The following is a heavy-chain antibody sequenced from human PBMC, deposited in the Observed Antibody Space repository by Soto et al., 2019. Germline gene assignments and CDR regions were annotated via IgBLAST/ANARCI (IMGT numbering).Heavy chain of an antibody. CDR1: GFTFSSYG. CDR3: AKDRPSDGYSYGYLAY. V-gene: IGHV3-30*18. J-gene: IGHJ4*02. D-gene: IGHD5-18*01. Sequence: GGSLRLSCAASGFTFSSYGMHWVRQAPGKGLEWVAVISYDGSNKYYADSVKGRFTISRDNSKNTLYLQMNSLRAEDTAVYYCAKDRPSDGYSYGYLAYWGQGTLATVSS. CDR2: ISYDGSNK.